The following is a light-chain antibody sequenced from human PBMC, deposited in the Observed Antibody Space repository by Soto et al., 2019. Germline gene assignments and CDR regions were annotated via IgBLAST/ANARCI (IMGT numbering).Light chain of an antibody. CDR1: SSDVGGYNF. J-gene: IGLJ1*01. CDR3: SSYAGSNTFV. V-gene: IGLV2-8*01. Sequence: QSLLTQPPSASGSPGQSVTISCTGTSSDVGGYNFVSWYQHHPGKVPRLMIYEVNKRPSGVPDRFSGSKSGNTASLTVSGLQAEDEADYSCSSYAGSNTFVFGTGSKVPVL. CDR2: EVN.